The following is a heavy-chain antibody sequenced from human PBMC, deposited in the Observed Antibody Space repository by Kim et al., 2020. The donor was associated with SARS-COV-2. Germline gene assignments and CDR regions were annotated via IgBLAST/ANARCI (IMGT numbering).Heavy chain of an antibody. CDR2: ILSSGRT. Sequence: GGSLRLSCAGSGFTFDEYAMHWVRQAPGKGLEWVSGILSSGRTGYADSMKGRVTISRDNAKNLLYLQINSLTLEDTAFYYCIKDIVAGGADSWGPGTLVTVSS. D-gene: IGHD3-16*01. J-gene: IGHJ4*02. CDR1: GFTFDEYA. CDR3: IKDIVAGGADS. V-gene: IGHV3-9*01.